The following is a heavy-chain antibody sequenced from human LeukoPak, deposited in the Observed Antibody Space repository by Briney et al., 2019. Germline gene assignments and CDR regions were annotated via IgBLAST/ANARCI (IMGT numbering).Heavy chain of an antibody. CDR1: GGSFNGYY. Sequence: SETLSLTCAVYGGSFNGYYWSWIRQPPGKGLEWIGEISHSGSTSYNPSLKSRVTISVDTSRNQFSLKLSSVTAADTAVYYCARVVWFGDFLYYFDYWGQGTLVTVSS. J-gene: IGHJ4*02. V-gene: IGHV4-34*01. D-gene: IGHD3-10*01. CDR3: ARVVWFGDFLYYFDY. CDR2: ISHSGST.